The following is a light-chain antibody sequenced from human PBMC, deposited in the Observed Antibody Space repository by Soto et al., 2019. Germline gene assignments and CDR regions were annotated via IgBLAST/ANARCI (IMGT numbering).Light chain of an antibody. CDR1: QSVGRN. CDR3: QQYNHWPPLT. V-gene: IGKV3-15*01. CDR2: GAY. J-gene: IGKJ4*01. Sequence: EIVMTQSPATLSVSPGERATLSCRASQSVGRNLACYQQKPGQAPRLLIYGAYTRATGIPARFSGSGSGTEFTLTISSLQTEDCAIYSWQQYNHWPPLTLGGGTKVEI.